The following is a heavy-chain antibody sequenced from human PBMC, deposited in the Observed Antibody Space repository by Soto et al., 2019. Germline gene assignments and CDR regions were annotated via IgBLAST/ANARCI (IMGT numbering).Heavy chain of an antibody. CDR3: ARVKDSFYFQH. V-gene: IGHV4-59*01. CDR1: GGSISSYY. D-gene: IGHD2-15*01. J-gene: IGHJ1*01. CDR2: IYYSGST. Sequence: QVQLQESGPGLVKPSETLSLTCSVSGGSISSYYWCGIRQPQGKGLEWIGYIYYSGSTNYNPSLKIRVTISVDTSKNQCSLKLSSVTAADTAVYYCARVKDSFYFQHWGQGTLVTVSS.